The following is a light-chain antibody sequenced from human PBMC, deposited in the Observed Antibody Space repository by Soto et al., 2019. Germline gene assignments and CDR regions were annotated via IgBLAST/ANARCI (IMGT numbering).Light chain of an antibody. CDR2: GAS. CDR1: KSVKSSY. CDR3: QQYGSSSWT. Sequence: EIXLTKSPGRLCLSPRERATLSFRDSKSVKSSYLTCYKQNRRQAPRLLISGASSRAPGIPDRFGGSGSGTDFTLTIFRLEPEDFAVYYCQQYGSSSWTFGQGTKVDIK. V-gene: IGKV3-20*01. J-gene: IGKJ1*01.